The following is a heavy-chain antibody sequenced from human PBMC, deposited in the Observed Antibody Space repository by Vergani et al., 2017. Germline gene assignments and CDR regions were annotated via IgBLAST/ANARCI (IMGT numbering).Heavy chain of an antibody. CDR1: GYTLTELS. J-gene: IGHJ6*02. D-gene: IGHD6-13*01. Sequence: QVQLVQSGAEVKKPGASVKVSCKVSGYTLTELSMHWVRQAPGKGLEWMGGFDPEDGETIYAQKFQGRVTMTEDTSTDTAYMELSSLRSEDTAVYYCATVLTYSSSWYRVNYYGMDVWGQGTTVTVSS. V-gene: IGHV1-24*01. CDR2: FDPEDGET. CDR3: ATVLTYSSSWYRVNYYGMDV.